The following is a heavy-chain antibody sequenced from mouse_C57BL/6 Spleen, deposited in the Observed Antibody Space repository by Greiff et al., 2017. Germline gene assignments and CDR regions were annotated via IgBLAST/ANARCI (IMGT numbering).Heavy chain of an antibody. CDR3: ARGAYYSNYAYAMDY. D-gene: IGHD2-5*01. Sequence: QVQLKQSGAELVKPGASVKISCKASGYAFSSYWMNWVKQRPGKGLEWIGQIYPGDGDTNYNGKFKGKATLTADKSSSTAYMQLSSLTSEDSAVYFGARGAYYSNYAYAMDYWGQGTSVTVSS. CDR2: IYPGDGDT. J-gene: IGHJ4*01. V-gene: IGHV1-80*01. CDR1: GYAFSSYW.